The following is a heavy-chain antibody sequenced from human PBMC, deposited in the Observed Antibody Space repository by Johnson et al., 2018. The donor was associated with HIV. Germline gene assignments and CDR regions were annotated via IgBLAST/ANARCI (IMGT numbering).Heavy chain of an antibody. CDR2: INSDGSNV. Sequence: VQLVESGGGLVKPGGSLRLSCAASGFTFSNAWMSWVRQAPGKGLEWVSGINSDGSNVNYADSVKGRFTISRDNAKDTLHLQMNSLGVEDTAGYYCARDPRFGERGAFDIWGQGTMVTVSS. J-gene: IGHJ3*02. D-gene: IGHD3-10*01. CDR3: ARDPRFGERGAFDI. CDR1: GFTFSNAW. V-gene: IGHV3-74*01.